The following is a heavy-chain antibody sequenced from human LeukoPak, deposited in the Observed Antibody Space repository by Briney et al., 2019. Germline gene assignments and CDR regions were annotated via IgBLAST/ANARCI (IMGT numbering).Heavy chain of an antibody. Sequence: SETLSLTCTVSGGSINSYYWSWIRQPPGKGLEWIGYIYYSGSTNYNPSLKSRVTISVDTSKNQFSLKLSSVTAADTAVYYCARGKDYYGDHIGFDYWGQGTLVTVSS. D-gene: IGHD4-17*01. J-gene: IGHJ4*02. CDR2: IYYSGST. CDR3: ARGKDYYGDHIGFDY. CDR1: GGSINSYY. V-gene: IGHV4-59*01.